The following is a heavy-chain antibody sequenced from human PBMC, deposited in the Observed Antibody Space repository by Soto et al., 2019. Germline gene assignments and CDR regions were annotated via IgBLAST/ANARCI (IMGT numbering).Heavy chain of an antibody. Sequence: PGRSLRLSCAASGFTFDDYAMPWVRQAPGKGLEWVSGISWNSGSIGYADSVKGRFTISRDNAKNSLYLQMNSLRAEDTALDYCAKSGHHAFDTWGQGTMVTVSS. D-gene: IGHD2-15*01. V-gene: IGHV3-9*01. J-gene: IGHJ3*02. CDR2: ISWNSGSI. CDR1: GFTFDDYA. CDR3: AKSGHHAFDT.